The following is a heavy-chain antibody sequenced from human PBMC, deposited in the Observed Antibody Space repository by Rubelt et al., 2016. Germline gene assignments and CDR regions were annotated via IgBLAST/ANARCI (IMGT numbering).Heavy chain of an antibody. CDR1: GFTFSNYA. CDR2: IDSGAVNT. Sequence: GGSLRLSCAASGFTFSNYAMTWVRQAPGKGLEWVSAIDSGAVNTYYADSVKGRFTISRDNSKNTLYLQMNSLRAEDTAVYYCAKEKSGSYPYYFDYWGQGTLVTVSS. V-gene: IGHV3-23*01. J-gene: IGHJ4*02. CDR3: AKEKSGSYPYYFDY. D-gene: IGHD1-26*01.